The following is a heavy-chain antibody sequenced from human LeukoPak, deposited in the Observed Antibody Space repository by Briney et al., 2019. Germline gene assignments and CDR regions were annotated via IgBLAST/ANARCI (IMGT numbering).Heavy chain of an antibody. CDR3: GREPCYISGYGVDV. D-gene: IGHD3-10*01. Sequence: YANSVKGRFTISRDNSKSALYLQMNSLRPEDTATYYCGREPCYISGYGVDVWGQGTTVTVSS. J-gene: IGHJ6*02. V-gene: IGHV3-30*01.